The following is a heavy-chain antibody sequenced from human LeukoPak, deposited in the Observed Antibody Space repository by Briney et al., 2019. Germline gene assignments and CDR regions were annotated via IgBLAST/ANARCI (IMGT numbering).Heavy chain of an antibody. CDR1: GFTFSDYY. D-gene: IGHD5-12*01. Sequence: PGGSLRLSCTASGFTFSDYYMSWIRQAPGKGLEWVSYISSSGSTIYYADSVKGRFTISRDNAKNSLYPQMNSLRAEDTAVYYCARSYSGYDIFDYWGQGTLVTVSS. V-gene: IGHV3-11*01. J-gene: IGHJ4*02. CDR3: ARSYSGYDIFDY. CDR2: ISSSGSTI.